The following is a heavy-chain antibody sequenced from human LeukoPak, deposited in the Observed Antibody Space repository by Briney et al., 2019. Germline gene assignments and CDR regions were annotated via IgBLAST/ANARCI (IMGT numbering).Heavy chain of an antibody. CDR3: AALNGGATNYYFDY. CDR1: GGTFSSYA. D-gene: IGHD1-26*01. Sequence: GASVKVSCKASGGTFSSYAISWVRQAPGQGLEWMGGIIPIFGTANYAQKFQGRVTITTDESTSTAYMELSSLRSEDTAVYYCAALNGGATNYYFDYWGQGTLVNVSS. J-gene: IGHJ4*02. V-gene: IGHV1-69*05. CDR2: IIPIFGTA.